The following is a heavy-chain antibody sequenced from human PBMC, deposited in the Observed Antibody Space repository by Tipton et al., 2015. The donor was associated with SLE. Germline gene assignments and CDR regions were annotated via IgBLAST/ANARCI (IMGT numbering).Heavy chain of an antibody. CDR3: AKGRDGYTNFGFDY. D-gene: IGHD5-24*01. V-gene: IGHV3-48*01. Sequence: GSLRLSCAASGFTFSSYSMNWVRQAPGKGLEWVSYISSSSSTIYYADSVKGRFTISRDNAKNSLYLQMNSLRAEDTALYYCAKGRDGYTNFGFDYWGQGTLVTVSS. CDR2: ISSSSSTI. J-gene: IGHJ4*02. CDR1: GFTFSSYS.